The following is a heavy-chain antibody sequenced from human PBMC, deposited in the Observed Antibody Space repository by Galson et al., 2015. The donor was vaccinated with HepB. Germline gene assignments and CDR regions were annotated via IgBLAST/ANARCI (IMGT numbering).Heavy chain of an antibody. CDR3: ARGGRPYYGDYVGVFDY. D-gene: IGHD4-17*01. V-gene: IGHV1-46*01. CDR1: GYTFTSYY. Sequence: SVKVSCKASGYTFTSYYMHWVRQAPGQGLEWMGIINPSGGSTSYAQKFQGRVTMTRDTSTSTVYMELSSLRSEDTAVYYCARGGRPYYGDYVGVFDYWGQGTLVTVSS. CDR2: INPSGGST. J-gene: IGHJ4*02.